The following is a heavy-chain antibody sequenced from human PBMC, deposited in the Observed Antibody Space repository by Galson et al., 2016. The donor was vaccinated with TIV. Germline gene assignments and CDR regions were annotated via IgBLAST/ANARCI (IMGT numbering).Heavy chain of an antibody. V-gene: IGHV3-23*01. CDR3: AREDHQYGSGWYSYYYYYGMDI. J-gene: IGHJ6*02. CDR1: GFIFSNYA. Sequence: SLRLSCAASGFIFSNYAMTWVRQAPGKGLEWVSSIRGGGNFPQYADSVKGRFTISRDNSKNTLYLQMNGLRPADTALYYCAREDHQYGSGWYSYYYYYGMDIWGQGTTVTVS. D-gene: IGHD6-19*01. CDR2: IRGGGNFP.